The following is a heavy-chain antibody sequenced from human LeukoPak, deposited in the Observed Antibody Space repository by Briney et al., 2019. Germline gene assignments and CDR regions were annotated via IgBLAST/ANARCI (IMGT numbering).Heavy chain of an antibody. V-gene: IGHV1-2*02. J-gene: IGHJ5*02. CDR3: ARDRGYCSSTSCYNWFDP. CDR2: INPNSGGT. Sequence: ASVKVSCKASGYTFTGYYMHLVRQAPGQGLEWMGWINPNSGGTNYAQKVQGRVTMTRDTSITTAYMQPSRLRPDDTAVYYCARDRGYCSSTSCYNWFDPWGQGTLVTVSS. CDR1: GYTFTGYY. D-gene: IGHD2-2*01.